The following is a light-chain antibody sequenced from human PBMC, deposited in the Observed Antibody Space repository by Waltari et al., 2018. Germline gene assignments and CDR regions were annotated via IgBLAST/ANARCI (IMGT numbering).Light chain of an antibody. CDR3: QQRSSWPIT. J-gene: IGKJ5*01. CDR2: DAS. CDR1: QSVSSY. V-gene: IGKV3-11*01. Sequence: ELVLTQSPATLSLSPGAGATLSCRASQSVSSYLAWYQQKPGQAPRLLIYDASNRATGIPARFSGSGSGTDFTLTISSLEPEDFAVYYCQQRSSWPITFGQGTRLEIK.